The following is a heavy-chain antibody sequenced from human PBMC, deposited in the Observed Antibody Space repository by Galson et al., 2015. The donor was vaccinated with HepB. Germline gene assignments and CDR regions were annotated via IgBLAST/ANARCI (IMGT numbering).Heavy chain of an antibody. CDR1: GFTFSSYS. Sequence: SLRLSCAASGFTFSSYSMNWVRQAPGKGLEWVSSISSSSSYIYYADSVKGRFTISRDNAKNSLYLQMNSLRAEDTAVYYCARLGLGLGATMRVDYWGQGTLVTVSS. D-gene: IGHD1-26*01. CDR3: ARLGLGLGATMRVDY. J-gene: IGHJ4*02. CDR2: ISSSSSYI. V-gene: IGHV3-21*01.